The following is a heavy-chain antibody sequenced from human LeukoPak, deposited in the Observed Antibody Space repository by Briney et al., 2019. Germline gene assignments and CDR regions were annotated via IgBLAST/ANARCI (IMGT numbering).Heavy chain of an antibody. V-gene: IGHV5-51*01. CDR3: ARHSPNIVLAPNWFDP. D-gene: IGHD2/OR15-2a*01. CDR1: GYTLTELS. Sequence: KVSCKVSGYTLTELSMHWVRQAPGKGLEWMGIIYPGDSDTRYSPSFQGQVTISADKSISTAYLQWSSLKASDTAMYYCARHSPNIVLAPNWFDPWGQGTLVTVSS. CDR2: IYPGDSDT. J-gene: IGHJ5*02.